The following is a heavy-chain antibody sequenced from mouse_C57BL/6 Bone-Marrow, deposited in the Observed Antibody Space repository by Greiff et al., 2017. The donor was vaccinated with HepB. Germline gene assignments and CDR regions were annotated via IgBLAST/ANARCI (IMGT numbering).Heavy chain of an antibody. CDR2: ISSGGSYT. V-gene: IGHV5-6*01. CDR1: GFTFSSYG. D-gene: IGHD4-1*01. CDR3: ARLRCYWEFAD. J-gene: IGHJ3*01. Sequence: EVMLVESGGDLVKPGGSLKLSCAASGFTFSSYGMSWVRQTPDKRLEWVATISSGGSYTYYPDSVKGRFTITRDNAKNTLYLQMSSLKSEDAAMYYYARLRCYWEFADWGQGTLVTVSA.